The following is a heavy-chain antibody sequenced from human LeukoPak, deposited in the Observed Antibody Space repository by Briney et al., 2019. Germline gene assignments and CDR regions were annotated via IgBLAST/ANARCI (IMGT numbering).Heavy chain of an antibody. J-gene: IGHJ6*03. CDR2: ISAYNGNT. V-gene: IGHV1-18*01. CDR3: ARDRFVRGRALEWLLPYYYYYMDV. D-gene: IGHD3-3*01. Sequence: ASVKVSCKASGYTFTSYGISWVRQAPGQGLEWMGWISAYNGNTNYAQKLQGRVTMTTDTSTSTAYMELRSLRSDDTAVYYCARDRFVRGRALEWLLPYYYYYMDVWGKGTTVTVSS. CDR1: GYTFTSYG.